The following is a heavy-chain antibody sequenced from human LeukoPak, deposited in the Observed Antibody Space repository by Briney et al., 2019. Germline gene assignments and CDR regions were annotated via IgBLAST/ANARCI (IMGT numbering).Heavy chain of an antibody. Sequence: GGSLRLSCAASGFTFDDYAMHWVRQAPGKGLEWVSLISGDGGSTYYADSVKGRFTISRDNSKNSLYLQMNSLRTEDNALYYCAKGGILLPYDAFDIWGQGAMVTVSS. J-gene: IGHJ3*02. CDR1: GFTFDDYA. D-gene: IGHD2-15*01. V-gene: IGHV3-43*02. CDR3: AKGGILLPYDAFDI. CDR2: ISGDGGST.